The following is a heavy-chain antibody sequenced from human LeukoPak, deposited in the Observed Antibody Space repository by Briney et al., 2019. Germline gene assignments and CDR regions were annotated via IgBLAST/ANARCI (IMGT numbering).Heavy chain of an antibody. Sequence: SETLSLTCTVSGGSISSYYWSWIRQPPGKGLEWIGYIYTSGSTNYNPSLKSRVTISVDTSKNQFSLKLSSVTAADTAVYYCARSLGRWFDPWGQGTLVTVSS. CDR3: ARSLGRWFDP. D-gene: IGHD3-16*01. CDR1: GGSISSYY. CDR2: IYTSGST. J-gene: IGHJ5*02. V-gene: IGHV4-4*09.